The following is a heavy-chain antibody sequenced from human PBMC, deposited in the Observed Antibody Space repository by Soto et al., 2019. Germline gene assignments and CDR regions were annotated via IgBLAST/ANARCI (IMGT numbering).Heavy chain of an antibody. CDR2: INPNSGGT. J-gene: IGHJ4*02. V-gene: IGHV1-2*04. CDR1: GYTFTGYY. D-gene: IGHD5-18*01. Sequence: GATVKVSSKASGYTFTGYYMHWLRQAPGQGLEWMGWINPNSGGTNYAQKFQGWVTMTRDTSISTAYMELSRLRSDDTAVYYCARDGGGYSYGIMYYWGQGTLVTSPQ. CDR3: ARDGGGYSYGIMYY.